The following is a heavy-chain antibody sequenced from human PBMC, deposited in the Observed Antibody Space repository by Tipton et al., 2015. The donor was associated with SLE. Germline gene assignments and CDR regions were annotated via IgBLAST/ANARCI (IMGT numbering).Heavy chain of an antibody. CDR3: ARDLPLYYDYGNWFDP. V-gene: IGHV4-61*02. Sequence: TLSLTCTVSGDSISSGVYYWSWIRQPAGRGLEWIGRIYPSGITNYNPSLKSRVAISIDTAKNQFSLKLASVTAADTALYYCARDLPLYYDYGNWFDPWGQGTLVTVSS. CDR1: GDSISSGVYY. D-gene: IGHD3-16*01. J-gene: IGHJ5*02. CDR2: IYPSGIT.